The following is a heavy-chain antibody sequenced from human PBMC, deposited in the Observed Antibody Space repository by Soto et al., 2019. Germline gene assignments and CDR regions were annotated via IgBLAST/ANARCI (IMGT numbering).Heavy chain of an antibody. CDR3: ARGRWFGELYPAYWFDP. V-gene: IGHV1-18*01. D-gene: IGHD3-10*01. Sequence: QVQLVQSGAEVKKPGASVKVSCKASGYTFTSYGISWVRQAPGQGLEWMGWMGAYNGNTNYAQQRQGRVTMTTATSTRTAYMKLRSLRSDDTAVYYCARGRWFGELYPAYWFDPWGQGTLVTVSS. J-gene: IGHJ5*02. CDR2: MGAYNGNT. CDR1: GYTFTSYG.